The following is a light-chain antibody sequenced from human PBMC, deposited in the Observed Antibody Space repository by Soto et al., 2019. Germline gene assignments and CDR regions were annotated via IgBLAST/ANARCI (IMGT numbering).Light chain of an antibody. CDR1: SSDIGAYDY. V-gene: IGLV2-14*01. CDR2: EVN. CDR3: FSFTTTRTHV. Sequence: QSALTQPASLSGPPGQSITISCTGTSSDIGAYDYVSWFQQHPGKAPKLMISEVNNRPSGVSNRFSGSKSGNTAYLTISGLQVEDEAEYFCFSFTTTRTHVFGTGNKVT. J-gene: IGLJ1*01.